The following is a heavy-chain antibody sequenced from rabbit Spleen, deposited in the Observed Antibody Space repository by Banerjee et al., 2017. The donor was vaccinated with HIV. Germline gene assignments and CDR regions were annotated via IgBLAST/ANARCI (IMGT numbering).Heavy chain of an antibody. CDR1: GFSFSDRDV. V-gene: IGHV1S45*01. Sequence: QEELEESGGGLVKPEGSLTLTCKASGFSFSDRDVMCWVRQAPGKGLEWIACINTATGKPGYATWAKGRFPISKTSTTTVTLQMPSLTAADTATYFCARAGEDGNGAYPYFGLWGPGTLVTVS. CDR3: ARAGEDGNGAYPYFGL. J-gene: IGHJ4*01. CDR2: INTATGKP. D-gene: IGHD2-1*01.